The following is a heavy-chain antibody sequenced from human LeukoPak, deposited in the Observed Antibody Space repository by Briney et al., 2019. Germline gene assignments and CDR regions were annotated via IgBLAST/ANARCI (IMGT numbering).Heavy chain of an antibody. Sequence: GGSLRLSCAASGFTVNSNYMSWVRQAPGKGLEWVSVIYSGGSTYYADSVKGRFTISRDNSKNTLYLQMNSLRAEDTAVYYCAREGNVDIVATIQPTDYWGQGTLVTVSS. CDR3: AREGNVDIVATIQPTDY. CDR1: GFTVNSNY. V-gene: IGHV3-53*01. D-gene: IGHD5-12*01. CDR2: IYSGGST. J-gene: IGHJ4*02.